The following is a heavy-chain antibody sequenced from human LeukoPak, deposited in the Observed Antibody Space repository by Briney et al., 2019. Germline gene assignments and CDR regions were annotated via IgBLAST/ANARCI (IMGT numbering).Heavy chain of an antibody. J-gene: IGHJ1*01. CDR2: MNPNSGNT. D-gene: IGHD1-26*01. CDR1: GYTFTSYD. V-gene: IGHV1-8*01. CDR3: ARVYRTVGGSYGFQH. Sequence: ASVKVSCKASGYTFTSYDINWVRQATGQGLEWMGWMNPNSGNTGYAQKFQGRVTMTRNTSISTAYMELSSLRSEDTAVYYCARVYRTVGGSYGFQHWGQGTLVTVSS.